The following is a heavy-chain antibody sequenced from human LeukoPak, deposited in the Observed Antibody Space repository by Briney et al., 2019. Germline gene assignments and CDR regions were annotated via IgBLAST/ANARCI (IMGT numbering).Heavy chain of an antibody. CDR1: SGSISGYY. Sequence: PSETLSLTCTVSSGSISGYYWSWIRQPPGEGLEWIGFIYYSGRTNYNPSLKSRVTISVDTSNNQFSLKVSSVTAADTAVYYCARYLNWGLDYWGQGSLVTVPS. CDR2: IYYSGRT. D-gene: IGHD3-16*01. J-gene: IGHJ4*02. CDR3: ARYLNWGLDY. V-gene: IGHV4-59*01.